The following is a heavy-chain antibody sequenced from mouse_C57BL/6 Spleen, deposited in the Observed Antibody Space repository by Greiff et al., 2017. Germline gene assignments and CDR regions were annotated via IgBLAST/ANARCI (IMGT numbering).Heavy chain of an antibody. CDR1: GYTFTSYW. V-gene: IGHV1-55*01. Sequence: QVQLQQPGAELVQPGASVKMSCKASGYTFTSYWITWVKQRPGQGLEWIGDIYPGSGSTNYNEKFKSKATLTVDTSSSPAYMQLSSLTSEDSAVYYGARYDYGDFDYWGQGTTLTVSS. J-gene: IGHJ2*01. CDR3: ARYDYGDFDY. CDR2: IYPGSGST. D-gene: IGHD2-4*01.